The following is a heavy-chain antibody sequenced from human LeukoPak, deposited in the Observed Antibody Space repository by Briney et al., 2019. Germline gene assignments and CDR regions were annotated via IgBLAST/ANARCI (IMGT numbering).Heavy chain of an antibody. CDR3: ARGIGPAWLLWFREAPTRFHEQNWYFDL. CDR2: IYYSGST. CDR1: GGSISSSSYY. V-gene: IGHV4-39*01. Sequence: PSETLSLTCTVSGGSISSSSYYWGWIRQPPGKGLEWIGSIYYSGSTYYNPSLKSRVTISVDTSKNQFSLKLSSVTAADTAVYYCARGIGPAWLLWFREAPTRFHEQNWYFDLWGRGTLVTVSS. J-gene: IGHJ2*01. D-gene: IGHD3-10*01.